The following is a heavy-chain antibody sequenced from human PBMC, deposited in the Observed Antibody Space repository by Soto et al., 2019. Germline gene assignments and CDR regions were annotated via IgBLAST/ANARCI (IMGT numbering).Heavy chain of an antibody. V-gene: IGHV4-59*12. CDR2: IYYSGST. CDR3: AREVRPVAGTTYGMDV. Sequence: SETLSLTCTVSGGSISSYYWSWIRRPPGKGLEWIGYIYYSGSTNYNPSLRSRVTISVDTSRNQFSLKLSSVTAADTAVYYCAREVRPVAGTTYGMDVLGQGTTVT. D-gene: IGHD6-19*01. CDR1: GGSISSYY. J-gene: IGHJ6*02.